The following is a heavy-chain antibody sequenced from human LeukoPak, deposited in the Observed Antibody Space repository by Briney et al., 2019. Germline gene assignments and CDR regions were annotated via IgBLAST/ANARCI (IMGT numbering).Heavy chain of an antibody. CDR1: GYSFTSYW. D-gene: IGHD2-15*01. V-gene: IGHV5-51*01. CDR2: IYPGDSDT. Sequence: PGEPLKISCKGSGYSFTSYWIGWVRQLPRKGLEWMGIIYPGDSDTRYSPSFQGQVTITADKSISTAYLQWSSLNASDTAMYYCARHVPVLGSQGYSYYFDYWGQGTLVTVSA. J-gene: IGHJ4*02. CDR3: ARHVPVLGSQGYSYYFDY.